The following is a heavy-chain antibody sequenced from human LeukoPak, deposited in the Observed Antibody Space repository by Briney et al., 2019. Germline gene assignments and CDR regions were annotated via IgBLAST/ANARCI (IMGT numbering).Heavy chain of an antibody. V-gene: IGHV3-21*01. CDR1: GFTFSGYS. CDR2: ISSSSSYI. CDR3: ARGSLTGYYNLPDY. Sequence: GGSLRLSCAASGFTFSGYSMNWVRQAPGKGLEWVSSISSSSSYIYYADSVKGRFTISRDNAKNSLYLQMNSLRAEDTAVYYCARGSLTGYYNLPDYWGQGTLVTVSS. D-gene: IGHD3-9*01. J-gene: IGHJ4*02.